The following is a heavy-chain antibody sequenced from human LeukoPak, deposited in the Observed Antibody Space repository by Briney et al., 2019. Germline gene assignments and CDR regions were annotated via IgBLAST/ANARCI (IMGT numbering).Heavy chain of an antibody. V-gene: IGHV3-23*01. CDR1: GFTFSNYG. Sequence: PGGSLRLSCVASGFTFSNYGMSWVRQAPGKGLEWVSSLSNSGIGIYYADSVKGWFTISRDNSKNTLYVQMNSLRVEDTAVYYFAKLSLTNKMMRGNCFDSWGQGTLVTVSS. J-gene: IGHJ5*01. CDR2: LSNSGIGI. CDR3: AKLSLTNKMMRGNCFDS. D-gene: IGHD1-1*01.